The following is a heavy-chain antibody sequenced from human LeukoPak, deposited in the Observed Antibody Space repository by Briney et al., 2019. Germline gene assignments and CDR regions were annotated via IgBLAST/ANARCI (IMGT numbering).Heavy chain of an antibody. D-gene: IGHD4-17*01. CDR1: GGSISSGGYS. J-gene: IGHJ4*02. CDR2: IYHSGST. Sequence: PSETLSLTCAVSGGSISSGGYSWSWIRQPPGKGLEWIGYIYHSGSTYYNPSLKSRVTISVDRSKNQFSLKLSSVTAADTAVYYCARVGGYGGNGGDYWGQGTLVTVSS. CDR3: ARVGGYGGNGGDY. V-gene: IGHV4-30-2*01.